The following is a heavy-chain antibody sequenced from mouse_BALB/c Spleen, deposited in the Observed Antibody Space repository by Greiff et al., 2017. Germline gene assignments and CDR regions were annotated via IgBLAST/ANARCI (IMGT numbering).Heavy chain of an antibody. V-gene: IGHV1-18*01. Sequence: DVKLQESGPELVKPGASVKIPCKASGYTFTDYNMDWVKQSHGKSLEWIGDINPNNGGTIYNQKFKGKATLTVDKSSSTAYMELRSLTSEDTAVYYCARKKNSLDYWGQGTTLTVSS. J-gene: IGHJ2*01. CDR2: INPNNGGT. CDR1: GYTFTDYN. CDR3: ARKKNSLDY.